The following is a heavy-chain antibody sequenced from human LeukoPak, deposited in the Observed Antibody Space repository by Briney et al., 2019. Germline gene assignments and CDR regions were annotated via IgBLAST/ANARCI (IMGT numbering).Heavy chain of an antibody. CDR3: ARDRSQEFDP. Sequence: GGSLRLSCAASGFTFDDYGMSWVRQAPGKGLEWVSSISSSSSYIYYADSVKGRFTISRANAKKSLYLQMNRLRADDTAVYYCARDRSQEFDPWGQGTLVTVSS. CDR2: ISSSSSYI. V-gene: IGHV3-21*01. D-gene: IGHD3-10*01. CDR1: GFTFDDYG. J-gene: IGHJ5*02.